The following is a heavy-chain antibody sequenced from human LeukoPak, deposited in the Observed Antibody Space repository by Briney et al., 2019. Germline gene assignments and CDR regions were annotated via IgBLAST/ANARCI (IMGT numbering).Heavy chain of an antibody. D-gene: IGHD3-22*01. CDR3: AVPSSGYYFYFDD. CDR2: INPNGGDT. Sequence: GASVKVSCKASGYTFTAYYMHWVRQAPGQGLEWMGWINPNGGDTNYAQKFQGRVTMTRDTSISTAYMELSRLRSDDTAVYCCAVPSSGYYFYFDDWGQGTLVTVSS. CDR1: GYTFTAYY. V-gene: IGHV1-2*02. J-gene: IGHJ4*02.